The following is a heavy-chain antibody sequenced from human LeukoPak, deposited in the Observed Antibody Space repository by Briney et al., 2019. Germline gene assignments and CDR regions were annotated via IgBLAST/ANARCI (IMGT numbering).Heavy chain of an antibody. Sequence: GGSLRLSCAASGFTFSSYAMHWVRQAPGKGLEWVAVISYDGSNKYYADSVKGRFTISRDNSKNTLYLQMNSLRAEDTAVYYCAREKGTMTRKMAFEMWGQGTMLTVSS. J-gene: IGHJ3*02. CDR3: AREKGTMTRKMAFEM. D-gene: IGHD3-22*01. CDR1: GFTFSSYA. V-gene: IGHV3-30*04. CDR2: ISYDGSNK.